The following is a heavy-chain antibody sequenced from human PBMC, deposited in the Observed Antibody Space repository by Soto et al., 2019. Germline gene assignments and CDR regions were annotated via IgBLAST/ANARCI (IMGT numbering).Heavy chain of an antibody. CDR1: GFTFSSYS. V-gene: IGHV3-21*01. CDR2: ISGSGGYV. Sequence: GGSLRLSCEGSGFTFSSYSMNWVRQAPGKGLEWVSAISGSGGYVYYADSVQGRFTISRDNAKNSLYVQMTSLRDEDTALYYCARDRQSTPWYAADYWGQGSLVTVSS. D-gene: IGHD6-13*01. J-gene: IGHJ4*02. CDR3: ARDRQSTPWYAADY.